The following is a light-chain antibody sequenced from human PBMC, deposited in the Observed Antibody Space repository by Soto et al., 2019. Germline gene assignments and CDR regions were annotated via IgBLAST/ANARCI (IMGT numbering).Light chain of an antibody. Sequence: QSALTQPASLSGSPGQPITISCTGTSSDIGAYDYVSWFQQHPGKAPKLMISEVNNRPSGVSDRFSGSKSGDTASLTVSGLQAEDEADYYCSSYTSTRTYVFGTGTKVTVL. CDR2: EVN. CDR3: SSYTSTRTYV. CDR1: SSDIGAYDY. V-gene: IGLV2-14*01. J-gene: IGLJ1*01.